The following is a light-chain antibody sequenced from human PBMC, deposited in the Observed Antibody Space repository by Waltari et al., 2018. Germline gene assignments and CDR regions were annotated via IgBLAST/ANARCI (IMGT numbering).Light chain of an antibody. CDR3: QQYYSSPFT. J-gene: IGKJ3*01. V-gene: IGKV4-1*01. CDR2: WAS. Sequence: DIVMTQSPDSLAVSLGELATINCQSIQSVLFSSNNRNYLAWYQQKPGQSPKLVLYWASTRESGVPDRFSGSGSATDFTLTISSLQAEDVAVYYCQQYYSSPFTFGPGTKLEIK. CDR1: QSVLFSSNNRNY.